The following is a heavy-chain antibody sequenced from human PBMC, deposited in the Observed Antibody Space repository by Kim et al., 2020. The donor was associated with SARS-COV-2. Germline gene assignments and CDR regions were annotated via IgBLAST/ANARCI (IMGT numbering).Heavy chain of an antibody. CDR1: GFTFPNYW. V-gene: IGHV3-7*03. CDR3: ARDPDDCSDGVFLDF. J-gene: IGHJ4*02. D-gene: IGHD2-15*01. CDR2: INPAGNEM. Sequence: GGSLRLSCTASGFTFPNYWMTWVRQAPERGLEWVASINPAGNEMYYADSAKGRFTMSRDNSNDLLFLQMNGLRAEDTALYYCARDPDDCSDGVFLDFWGQGTLVTVSS.